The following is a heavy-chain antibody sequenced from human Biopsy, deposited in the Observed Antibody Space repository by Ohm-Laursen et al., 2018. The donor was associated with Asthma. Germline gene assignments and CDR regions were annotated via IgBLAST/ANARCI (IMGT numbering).Heavy chain of an antibody. V-gene: IGHV3-30*18. CDR1: GFSFSNYG. CDR2: ISFDGTNR. Sequence: SLRLSCTASGFSFSNYGMHWVRQAPGKGLDWVAVISFDGTNRNYTDPVKGRFTISRDNSRNTLHLEMSSLRAEDTAVYFCAKEVFPGWELRRGPDSWGQGTLVTVSS. CDR3: AKEVFPGWELRRGPDS. D-gene: IGHD1-26*01. J-gene: IGHJ4*02.